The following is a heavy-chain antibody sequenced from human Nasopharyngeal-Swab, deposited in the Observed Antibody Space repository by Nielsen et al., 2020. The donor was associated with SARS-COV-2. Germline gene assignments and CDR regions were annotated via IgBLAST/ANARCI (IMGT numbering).Heavy chain of an antibody. J-gene: IGHJ3*02. CDR3: ARQQIIGTTAPLGPFDI. D-gene: IGHD1-1*01. CDR2: IYPGDSDA. V-gene: IGHV5-51*01. CDR1: GYSFTRNW. Sequence: GESLKISCKGSGYSFTRNWIGWVRQMPGKGLEWMGIIYPGDSDARYRPSFLGQVTISADKSINTAYLQWSSLKASDTAMYYCARQQIIGTTAPLGPFDIWGQGTMVTVSS.